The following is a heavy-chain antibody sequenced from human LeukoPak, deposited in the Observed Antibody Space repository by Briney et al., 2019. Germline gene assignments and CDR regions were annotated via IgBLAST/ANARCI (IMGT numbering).Heavy chain of an antibody. D-gene: IGHD3-10*01. Sequence: ETPSLTCTVSGGSISNYYWSWVRQAPGKGLEWVANIKQDGSEKYYVDSVKGRFTISRDNAKNLLYLQMNSLRAEDTAVYYCARGVYGYGSGSYDYWGQGTLVPVSS. CDR3: ARGVYGYGSGSYDY. J-gene: IGHJ4*02. CDR1: GGSISNYY. V-gene: IGHV3-7*04. CDR2: IKQDGSEK.